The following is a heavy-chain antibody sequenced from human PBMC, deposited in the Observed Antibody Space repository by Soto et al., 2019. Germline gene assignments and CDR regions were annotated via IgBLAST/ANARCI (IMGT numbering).Heavy chain of an antibody. Sequence: GESLKISCKGSGYSFTSYWISWVRQMPGKGLEWMGRIDPSDSYTNYSPSFQGHVTISADKSISTAYLQWSSLKASDTAMYYCARHKYYDSSGYYYYGMDVWGQGTKVTVS. CDR1: GYSFTSYW. CDR2: IDPSDSYT. V-gene: IGHV5-10-1*01. J-gene: IGHJ6*02. CDR3: ARHKYYDSSGYYYYGMDV. D-gene: IGHD3-22*01.